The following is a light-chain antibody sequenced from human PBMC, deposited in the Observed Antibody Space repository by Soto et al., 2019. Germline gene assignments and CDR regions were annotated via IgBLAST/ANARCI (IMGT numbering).Light chain of an antibody. CDR3: QKTHAVPLT. J-gene: IGKJ5*01. Sequence: DVQMTQSPSSLSASVGDRVTIACRASQPTGNYLNWYQQKPGEAPKVLIFAESSLRSGVPSRFSGSGYGTDLNLTINNLHPEDSATYYCQKTHAVPLTCGQGTRLEIK. CDR2: AES. V-gene: IGKV1-39*01. CDR1: QPTGNY.